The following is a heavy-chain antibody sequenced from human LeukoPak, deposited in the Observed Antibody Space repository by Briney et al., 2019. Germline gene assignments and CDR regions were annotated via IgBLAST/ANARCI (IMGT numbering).Heavy chain of an antibody. Sequence: GGSLRLSCAASGFTVSSNCMSWVRQAPGKGLEWVSVIYSGGSTYYADSVKGRFTISRDNSKNTLYLQMNSLRAEDTAVYYCARDRRETMITFGGVMTAGWFDPWGQGTLVTVSS. CDR1: GFTVSSNC. V-gene: IGHV3-53*01. CDR2: IYSGGST. CDR3: ARDRRETMITFGGVMTAGWFDP. J-gene: IGHJ5*02. D-gene: IGHD3-16*01.